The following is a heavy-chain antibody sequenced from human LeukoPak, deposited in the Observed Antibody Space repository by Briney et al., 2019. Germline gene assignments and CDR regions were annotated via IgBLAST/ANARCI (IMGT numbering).Heavy chain of an antibody. CDR1: GDTLTELS. V-gene: IGHV1-24*01. CDR2: FDPEDGET. J-gene: IGHJ6*03. D-gene: IGHD4-23*01. CDR3: ATWGGLRWSVSYYYYMDV. Sequence: ASVKVSCKVSGDTLTELSMHWVRQAPGKGLEWMGGFDPEDGETIYAQKFQGRVTMTEDTSTDTAYMELSSLRSEDTAVYYCATWGGLRWSVSYYYYMDVWGKGTTVTVSS.